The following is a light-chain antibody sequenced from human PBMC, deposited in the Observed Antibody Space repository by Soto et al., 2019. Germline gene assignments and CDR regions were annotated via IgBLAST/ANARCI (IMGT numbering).Light chain of an antibody. CDR1: QGISNY. V-gene: IGKV1-27*01. CDR3: QKYHSGPRT. Sequence: DIQMTQSPSSLSASVGERVTITCRSSQGISNYLAWYQQKPGNVPKLLIYAASTLPSGVPSRFSGSGAGTDFTRTISSLKAEEVATYYFQKYHSGPRTFGSRTMAEIK. J-gene: IGKJ1*01. CDR2: AAS.